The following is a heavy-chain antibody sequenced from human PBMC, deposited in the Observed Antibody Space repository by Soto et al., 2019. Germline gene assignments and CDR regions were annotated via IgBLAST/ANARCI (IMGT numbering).Heavy chain of an antibody. CDR1: GFTFSSYG. D-gene: IGHD3-22*01. V-gene: IGHV3-30*18. CDR2: ISYDGSNK. J-gene: IGHJ4*02. CDR3: AKESPYYYDSSGYYYSLDY. Sequence: PGGSLRLSCAASGFTFSSYGMRWVRQAPGKGLEWVAVISYDGSNKYYADSVKGRFTISRDNSKNTLYLQMNSLRAEDTAVYYCAKESPYYYDSSGYYYSLDYWGQGTLVTVSS.